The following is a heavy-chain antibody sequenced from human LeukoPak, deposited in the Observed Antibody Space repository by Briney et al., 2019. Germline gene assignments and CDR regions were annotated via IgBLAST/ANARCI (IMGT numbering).Heavy chain of an antibody. V-gene: IGHV4-59*01. CDR2: VVYTGVT. Sequence: SGTLSLTCSVSGASISDYYWSWIRQSPGKGLEWIGYVVYTGVTKYNPSLKSRASISVDTSKNQVSLRLTSVTAADTAVYFCARDWGEGFYWGQGTLVAVSS. J-gene: IGHJ4*02. CDR3: ARDWGEGFY. CDR1: GASISDYY. D-gene: IGHD3-16*01.